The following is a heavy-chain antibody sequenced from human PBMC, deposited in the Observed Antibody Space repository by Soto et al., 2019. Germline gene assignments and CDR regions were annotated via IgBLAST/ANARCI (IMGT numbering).Heavy chain of an antibody. J-gene: IGHJ6*02. D-gene: IGHD6-19*01. V-gene: IGHV3-23*01. CDR2: FSGRGGRT. CDR3: AKVEGQWLTHYYYYGMDV. CDR1: GFTFSSNA. Sequence: EVQLLESGGGLVQPGGPLRPPGAAPGFTFSSNAMSWARRAPGKGRDGVSAFSGRGGRTYYEDPGKGRFTISRDNSKNTLYLQMNSLRAEDTAVYYCAKVEGQWLTHYYYYGMDVWGQGTTVTVSS.